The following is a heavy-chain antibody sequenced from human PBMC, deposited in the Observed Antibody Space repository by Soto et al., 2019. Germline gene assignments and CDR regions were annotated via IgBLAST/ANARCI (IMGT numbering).Heavy chain of an antibody. D-gene: IGHD6-6*01. CDR1: GFTFSSYA. Sequence: EVQLLESGGGLVQPGGSLRLSCAASGFTFSSYAMSWVRQAPGKGLEWVSAISGSGGSTYYADSVKGRFTISRDNSKNTLYLQMNSLRAEDTAVYYCAKDGQWYSSSPDYYDGMYVRGPGTTVTVSS. CDR2: ISGSGGST. CDR3: AKDGQWYSSSPDYYDGMYV. V-gene: IGHV3-23*01. J-gene: IGHJ6*02.